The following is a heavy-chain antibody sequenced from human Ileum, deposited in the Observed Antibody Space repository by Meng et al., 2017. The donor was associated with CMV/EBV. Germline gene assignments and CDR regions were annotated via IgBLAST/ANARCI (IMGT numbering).Heavy chain of an antibody. CDR1: GGSISSTNW. V-gene: IGHV4-4*02. D-gene: IGHD6-25*01. J-gene: IGHJ4*02. CDR2: IYHSGTT. CDR3: ASASAARVPHQDF. Sequence: SETLSLTCTVSGGSISSTNWWRWVRQPPGKGLEWIGEIYHSGTTNYNPSLKSRVTISLDKSKNQFSLHLSSVTAADTAIYFCASASAARVPHQDFWGQGTLVTVSS.